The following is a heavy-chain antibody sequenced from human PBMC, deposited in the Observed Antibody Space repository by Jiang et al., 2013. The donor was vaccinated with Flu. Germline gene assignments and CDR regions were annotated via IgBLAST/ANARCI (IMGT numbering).Heavy chain of an antibody. CDR3: ARGGGRDSYYFDY. V-gene: IGHV1-8*01. CDR2: T. J-gene: IGHJ4*02. D-gene: IGHD6-6*01. Sequence: TGYAQKFQGRVTMTRNTSISTAYMELSSLRSEDTAVYYCARGGGRDSYYFDYWGQGTLVTVSS.